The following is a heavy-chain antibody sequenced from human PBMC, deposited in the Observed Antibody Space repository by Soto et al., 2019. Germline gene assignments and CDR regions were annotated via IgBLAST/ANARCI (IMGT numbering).Heavy chain of an antibody. CDR2: ISWNSGSI. J-gene: IGHJ3*02. V-gene: IGHV3-9*01. CDR3: AKDYGDYNDAFDI. Sequence: EVQLVESGGGLVQPGRSLRLSCAASGFTFDDYAMHWVRQAPGKGLEWVSGISWNSGSIGYADSVKGRFTISRDNAKNSLYLQMNNLRAEDTAFYYCAKDYGDYNDAFDIWGQGAMVTVSS. D-gene: IGHD4-17*01. CDR1: GFTFDDYA.